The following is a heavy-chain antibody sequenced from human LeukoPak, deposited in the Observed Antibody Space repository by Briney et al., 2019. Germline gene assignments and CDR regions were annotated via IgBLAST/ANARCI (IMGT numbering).Heavy chain of an antibody. CDR2: IYTSGTI. CDR3: ARDIPHVGYYYYYMDV. CDR1: GDSIRSSY. J-gene: IGHJ6*03. Sequence: SETLSLTCSVYGDSIRSSYWNWVRQSAGQGLEWIGRIYTSGTINYNPPLKSRVTIPMDKSKNQFSLKLNSVTAADTAIYYCARDIPHVGYYYYYMDVWGKGTTVTVSS. V-gene: IGHV4-4*07.